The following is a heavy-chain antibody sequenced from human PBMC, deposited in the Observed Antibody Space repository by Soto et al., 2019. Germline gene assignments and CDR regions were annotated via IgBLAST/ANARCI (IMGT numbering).Heavy chain of an antibody. Sequence: VQLVQPGAEVKKPGSSVKVSYKASGGTFSSYAISWVRQAPGQGLEWMGGIIPIFGTANYAQKFQGRVTIPADESTSTAYMELSSLRSEDTAVYYCASRYSSGWYPDWFDPWGQGTLVTVSS. J-gene: IGHJ5*02. V-gene: IGHV1-69*01. D-gene: IGHD6-19*01. CDR3: ASRYSSGWYPDWFDP. CDR1: GGTFSSYA. CDR2: IIPIFGTA.